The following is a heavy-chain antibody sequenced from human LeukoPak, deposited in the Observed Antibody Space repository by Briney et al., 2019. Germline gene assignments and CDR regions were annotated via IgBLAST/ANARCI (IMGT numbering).Heavy chain of an antibody. Sequence: ASVKVSCKASGYTFTGYYMHWVRQAPGQGLEWMGWINPNSGGTNYAQKFQGRVTMTRDTSISTAYMELSRLRSDDTAVYYCARTAQFGVVEDAFDIWGQGTMVTVSS. D-gene: IGHD3-3*01. CDR3: ARTAQFGVVEDAFDI. V-gene: IGHV1-2*02. J-gene: IGHJ3*02. CDR2: INPNSGGT. CDR1: GYTFTGYY.